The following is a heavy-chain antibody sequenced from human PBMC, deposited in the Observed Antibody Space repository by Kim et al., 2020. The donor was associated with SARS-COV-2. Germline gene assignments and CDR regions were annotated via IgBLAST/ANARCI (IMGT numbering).Heavy chain of an antibody. V-gene: IGHV4-39*07. CDR3: ARGLRYGTIGP. CDR2: IYYSGNT. J-gene: IGHJ5*02. D-gene: IGHD1-1*01. CDR1: GGSISMTTYY. Sequence: SETLSLTCTVSGGSISMTTYYWAWIRQPPGKGLEWIGSIYYSGNTYYKPSLKSRVTISVDTSKNKFSLRLTSVTAADTAVYYCARGLRYGTIGPWGQGTLVTVSS.